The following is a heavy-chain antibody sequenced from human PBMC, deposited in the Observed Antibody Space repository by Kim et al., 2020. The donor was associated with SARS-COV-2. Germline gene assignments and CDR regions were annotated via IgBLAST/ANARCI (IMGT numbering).Heavy chain of an antibody. Sequence: SETLSLTCTVSGGSISSSSYYWGWIRQPPGKGLEWIGSIYYSGSTYYNPSLKSRVTISVDTSKNQFSLKLSSVTAADTAVYYCARHEYYDSSGYGPFDYWGQGTLVTVSS. D-gene: IGHD3-22*01. CDR3: ARHEYYDSSGYGPFDY. CDR1: GGSISSSSYY. CDR2: IYYSGST. J-gene: IGHJ4*02. V-gene: IGHV4-39*01.